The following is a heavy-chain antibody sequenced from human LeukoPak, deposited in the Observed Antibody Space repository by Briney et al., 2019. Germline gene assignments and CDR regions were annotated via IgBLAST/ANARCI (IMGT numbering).Heavy chain of an antibody. CDR2: INHSGTT. J-gene: IGHJ4*02. V-gene: IGHV4-34*01. CDR1: GGSFSGYY. Sequence: PSETLSLTCAVYGGSFSGYYWTWIRQPPGKGLEWIGEINHSGTTNYNPSLKSRVTISVDTSKNQFSLKLSSVTAADTAVYYCARRYSGYDGESFDYWGQGTLVTVSS. D-gene: IGHD5-12*01. CDR3: ARRYSGYDGESFDY.